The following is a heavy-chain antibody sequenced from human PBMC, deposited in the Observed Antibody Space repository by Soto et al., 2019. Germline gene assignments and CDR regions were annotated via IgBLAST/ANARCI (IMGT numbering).Heavy chain of an antibody. CDR1: GFTFSYYW. CDR3: ARGDRGAFDL. Sequence: EVQLVESGGGLVRPGGSLRLSCAASGFTFSYYWRHWVRQAPGKGLVWVSRIHSDGSSTTYADFAKGRFIISRDNARNTVDLQMNSVRVEDTAVYYCARGDRGAFDLWGQGTVVTVSS. CDR2: IHSDGSST. J-gene: IGHJ3*01. V-gene: IGHV3-74*01. D-gene: IGHD1-26*01.